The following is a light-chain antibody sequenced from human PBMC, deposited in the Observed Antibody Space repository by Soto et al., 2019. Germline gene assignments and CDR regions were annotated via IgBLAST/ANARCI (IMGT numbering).Light chain of an antibody. CDR2: GAS. CDR1: QRVSSD. V-gene: IGKV3-15*01. CDR3: QQYNNWPPYT. Sequence: VMTQSPATLSVSPEDRVTLSCRASQRVSSDLGWYQQRPGQAPRLLIYGASTMATGIPARFSGTGSGTEFTLTISTLQSEDFAISSCQQYNNWPPYTVGQGTKVDTK. J-gene: IGKJ2*01.